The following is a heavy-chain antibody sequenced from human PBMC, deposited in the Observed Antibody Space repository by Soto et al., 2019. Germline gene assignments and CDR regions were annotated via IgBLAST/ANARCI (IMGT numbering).Heavy chain of an antibody. D-gene: IGHD3-3*01. CDR3: AKEDDAWTNGHFNV. V-gene: IGHV3-23*01. CDR1: GFTFSSYD. J-gene: IGHJ3*01. CDR2: IDVGGGSA. Sequence: EVQLLESGGGLVQPGGSLRLSCEASGFTFSSYDMSWVRQAPGKGLEWVSGIDVGGGSAYYADSVKGRFTIYRDNSKNTVHLQLNSLRSEDTAIYYCAKEDDAWTNGHFNVWGQGTVVTVSS.